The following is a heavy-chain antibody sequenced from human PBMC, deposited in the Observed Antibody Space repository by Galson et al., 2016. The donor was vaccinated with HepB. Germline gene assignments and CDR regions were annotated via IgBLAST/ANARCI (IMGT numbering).Heavy chain of an antibody. CDR2: INADTATT. Sequence: SVKVSCKASGYTFTSYYMHWVRQAPGQGLEWMGIINADTATTTYSQKFQGRVTVTRDTSTSTVYMSLSSLRSEDTAVYYCVRSYETSGSGPRDFDYWGQGTLVTVSS. J-gene: IGHJ4*02. CDR3: VRSYETSGSGPRDFDY. CDR1: GYTFTSYY. V-gene: IGHV1-46*01. D-gene: IGHD3-16*01.